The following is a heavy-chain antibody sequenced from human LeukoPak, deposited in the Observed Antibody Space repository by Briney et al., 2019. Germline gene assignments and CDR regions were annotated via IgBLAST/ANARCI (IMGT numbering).Heavy chain of an antibody. J-gene: IGHJ4*02. CDR2: IYYSGST. CDR1: GGSISSYY. CDR3: ARGGPTVTAYSSFDY. Sequence: SETLSLTCTVSGGSISSYYWYWIRQPPGKGLEWIGYIYYSGSTNYNPSLESRVTISVATSKNQFSLKLSSVTAADTAVYYCARGGPTVTAYSSFDYWGPGTLVTVSS. V-gene: IGHV4-59*01. D-gene: IGHD2-21*02.